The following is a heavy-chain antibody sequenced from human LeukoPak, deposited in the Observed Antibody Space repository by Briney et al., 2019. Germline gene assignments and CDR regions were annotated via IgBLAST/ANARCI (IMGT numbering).Heavy chain of an antibody. J-gene: IGHJ4*02. CDR1: GYTFTSYG. Sequence: ASVKVSCKASGYTFTSYGISWVRQAPGQGLEWMGWISAYNGNTNYAQKFQGRVTMTTDTSTSTAYMELRSLRSDDTAVYYCARDLVSYDFWSGAYFGYWGQGTLVTVSS. V-gene: IGHV1-18*01. D-gene: IGHD3-3*01. CDR2: ISAYNGNT. CDR3: ARDLVSYDFWSGAYFGY.